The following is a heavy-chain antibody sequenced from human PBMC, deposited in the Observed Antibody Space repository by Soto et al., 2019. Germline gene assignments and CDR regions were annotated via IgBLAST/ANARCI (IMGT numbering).Heavy chain of an antibody. V-gene: IGHV3-23*01. D-gene: IGHD1-26*01. CDR3: PKKPDSWSWGMDV. CDR1: GFTFNTYA. CDR2: ISESGDGT. J-gene: IGHJ6*02. Sequence: SGGSLRLSCAASGFTFNTYAMTWVRQAPGKGLEWVSLISESGDGTYYADSVKGRFTISRDNSQRTLNLQMNSLRAEDTAVYYCPKKPDSWSWGMDVWGQGTTVTVSS.